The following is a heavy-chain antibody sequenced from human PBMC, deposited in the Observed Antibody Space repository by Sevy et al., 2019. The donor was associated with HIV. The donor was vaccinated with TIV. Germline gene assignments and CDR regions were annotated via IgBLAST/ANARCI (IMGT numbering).Heavy chain of an antibody. CDR3: AKEMSVYCSGGSCYPVAFDY. CDR2: ISGSGGST. D-gene: IGHD2-15*01. V-gene: IGHV3-23*01. CDR1: GFTFSSYA. J-gene: IGHJ4*02. Sequence: GGSLRLSCAASGFTFSSYAMSWVRQAPGKGLEWVSAISGSGGSTYYTDSVKGRFTSSRDNSKNTLYLQMNRLRAEDTAVYYCAKEMSVYCSGGSCYPVAFDYWGQGTLVTVSS.